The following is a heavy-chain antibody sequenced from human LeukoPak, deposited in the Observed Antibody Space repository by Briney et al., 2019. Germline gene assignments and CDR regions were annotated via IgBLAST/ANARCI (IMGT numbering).Heavy chain of an antibody. V-gene: IGHV1-18*01. J-gene: IGHJ4*02. CDR3: ARRDSSSWYGVFDY. CDR1: GYTFTSYG. D-gene: IGHD6-13*01. Sequence: SVKVSCKASGYTFTSYGISWLRQAPGQGVEWMGWISAYNGNTNYAQKLQGRVTMTTDTSTSTAYMELRSLRADDTAVYYCARRDSSSWYGVFDYWGQGTLVTVSS. CDR2: ISAYNGNT.